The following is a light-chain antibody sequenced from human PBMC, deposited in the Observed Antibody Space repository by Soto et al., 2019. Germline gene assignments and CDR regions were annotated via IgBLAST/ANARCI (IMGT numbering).Light chain of an antibody. CDR2: EGS. CDR3: CSYAGSSTLV. V-gene: IGLV2-23*01. Sequence: QSVLTQPASVSGSPGQSITISCTGTSSDVGSYNLVSWYQQHPGKAPKLMIYEGSKRPSGVSNHFSGSKSGNTASLTISGLQAEDEADYYCCSYAGSSTLVLGGGTQLT. J-gene: IGLJ2*01. CDR1: SSDVGSYNL.